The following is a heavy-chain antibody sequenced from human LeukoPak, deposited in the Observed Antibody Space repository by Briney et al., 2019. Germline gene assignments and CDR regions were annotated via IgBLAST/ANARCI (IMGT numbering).Heavy chain of an antibody. CDR2: IIPIFGTA. J-gene: IGHJ3*02. D-gene: IGHD6-13*01. V-gene: IGHV1-69*05. CDR1: GGTFSSYA. CDR3: ARPTAAGKLDAFDI. Sequence: SVNVSCKASGGTFSSYAISWVRPAPGQGREWMGGIIPIFGTANYAQKFQGRVTITTDESPSTAYMELSSLRSEDTAVYYCARPTAAGKLDAFDIWGQGTMVTVSS.